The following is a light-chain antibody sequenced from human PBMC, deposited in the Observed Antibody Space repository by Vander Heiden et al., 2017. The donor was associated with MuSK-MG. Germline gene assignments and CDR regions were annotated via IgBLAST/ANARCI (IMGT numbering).Light chain of an antibody. Sequence: EIVLAQSLGSLSLSPGERATLSCRASQSVSSSYLVWYQQKPVQAPRLLIDGASSSDTGIPDRVSGSGFGIDFTLTSSRLEHEDFAVYYWHQHRSSFTFGQGTKVXIK. J-gene: IGKJ2*01. CDR2: GAS. V-gene: IGKV3-20*01. CDR3: HQHRSSFT. CDR1: QSVSSSY.